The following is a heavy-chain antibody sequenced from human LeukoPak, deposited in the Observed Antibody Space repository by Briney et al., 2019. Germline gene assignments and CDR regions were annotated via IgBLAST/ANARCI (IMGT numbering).Heavy chain of an antibody. CDR1: GFTFSSYA. V-gene: IGHV3-23*01. Sequence: GGSLRLSCAASGFTFSSYAMSWVRQAPGKGLEWVSVISGSGDSTYYADSVKGRFTISRDNSKNTLYLQMNSLRAEDTAVYYCARVSFEYNWFDPWGQGTLVTVSS. J-gene: IGHJ5*02. CDR3: ARVSFEYNWFDP. CDR2: ISGSGDST. D-gene: IGHD3-16*01.